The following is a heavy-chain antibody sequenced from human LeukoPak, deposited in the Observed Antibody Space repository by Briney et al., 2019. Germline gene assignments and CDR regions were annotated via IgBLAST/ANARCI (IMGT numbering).Heavy chain of an antibody. CDR2: IYHSGST. V-gene: IGHV4-38-2*02. CDR3: ARVGITIFGDPYYFDY. Sequence: SETLSLTCTVSGYSISSGYYWGWIRPPPGKGLEWIGSIYHSGSTYYNPSLKSRVTISVDTSKNQFSLKLSSVTAADTAVYYCARVGITIFGDPYYFDYWGQGTLVTVSS. J-gene: IGHJ4*02. CDR1: GYSISSGYY. D-gene: IGHD3-3*01.